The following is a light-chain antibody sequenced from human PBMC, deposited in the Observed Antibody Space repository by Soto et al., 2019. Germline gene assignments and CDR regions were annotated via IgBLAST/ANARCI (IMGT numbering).Light chain of an antibody. CDR1: SS. CDR3: CSYVAAFV. CDR2: EGD. V-gene: IGLV2-23*01. J-gene: IGLJ1*01. Sequence: QSALTQPASVSGSPGQSITISCTGTSSVSWYQQHPGKAPKLIIYEGDKRPSGVSNRFSGSTSGNTASLTISGLQGEDQADYYCCSYVAAFVFGTGTKLTVL.